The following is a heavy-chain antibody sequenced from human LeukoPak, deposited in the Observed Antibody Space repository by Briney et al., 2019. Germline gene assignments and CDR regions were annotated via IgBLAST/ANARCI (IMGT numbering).Heavy chain of an antibody. CDR2: ISAYNGNT. CDR3: ARCGLYCSGGSCYWNWFDP. V-gene: IGHV1-18*01. Sequence: ASVKVSCKASGYTFTSYGISWVRQAPGQGLEWMGWISAYNGNTNYAQKFQGRVTITTDESTSTAYMELSSLRSEDTAVYYCARCGLYCSGGSCYWNWFDPWGQGTLVTVSS. D-gene: IGHD2-15*01. CDR1: GYTFTSYG. J-gene: IGHJ5*02.